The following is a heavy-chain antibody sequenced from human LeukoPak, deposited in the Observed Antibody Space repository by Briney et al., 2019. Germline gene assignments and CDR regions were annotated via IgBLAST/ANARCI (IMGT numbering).Heavy chain of an antibody. CDR2: IYSGGST. J-gene: IGHJ4*02. V-gene: IGHV3-66*01. CDR1: GFTVSSNY. Sequence: PGGSLGLSCAASGFTVSSNYMSWVRQAPGKGLEWVSVIYSGGSTYYADSVKGRFTISRDNSKNTLYLQMNSLRAEDTAVYYCARVLDRYSYGSPHYWGQGTLVTVSS. CDR3: ARVLDRYSYGSPHY. D-gene: IGHD6-19*01.